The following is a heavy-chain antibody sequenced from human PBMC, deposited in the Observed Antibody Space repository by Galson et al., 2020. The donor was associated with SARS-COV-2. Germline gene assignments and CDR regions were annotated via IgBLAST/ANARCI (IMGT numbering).Heavy chain of an antibody. J-gene: IGHJ6*02. CDR1: GGTFSSYA. V-gene: IGHV1-69*13. Sequence: SVKVSCKASGGTFSSYAISWVRQATGQGLEWMGGIITIFGTANYAQKFQGRVTITADESTSTAYMELSSLRSEDTAVYYCARYDYGDYETPGGDYYYGMDVWGQGTTVTVSS. CDR3: ARYDYGDYETPGGDYYYGMDV. CDR2: IITIFGTA. D-gene: IGHD4-17*01.